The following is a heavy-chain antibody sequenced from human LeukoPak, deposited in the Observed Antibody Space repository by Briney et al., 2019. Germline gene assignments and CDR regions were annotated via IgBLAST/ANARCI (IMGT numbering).Heavy chain of an antibody. CDR2: ISGSGGST. Sequence: PGGSLRLSCATSGFTFSHRGMVWARQAPGNGLEWVSAISGSGGSTYYADSVKGRFTISRDNSKNTLYLQMNSLRAEDTAVYYCAKLGWHIVVVTAIPLFDYWGRGTLVTVSS. J-gene: IGHJ4*02. CDR3: AKLGWHIVVVTAIPLFDY. V-gene: IGHV3-23*01. D-gene: IGHD2-21*02. CDR1: GFTFSHRG.